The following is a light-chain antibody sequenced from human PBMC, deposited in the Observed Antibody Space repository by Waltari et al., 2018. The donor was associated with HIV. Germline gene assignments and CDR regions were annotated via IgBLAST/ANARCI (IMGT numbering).Light chain of an antibody. J-gene: IGLJ1*01. CDR1: SSDVGSYHL. Sequence: QSALTQPASVSGSPGQSITISCTGTSSDVGSYHLVSWYQQHPGKAPKLMIYEGSKRPSGVSNRFSGSKSGNTASLTISGLQAEDEADYYCCSYAGSTTFYVFGTGTKVTVL. CDR2: EGS. CDR3: CSYAGSTTFYV. V-gene: IGLV2-23*01.